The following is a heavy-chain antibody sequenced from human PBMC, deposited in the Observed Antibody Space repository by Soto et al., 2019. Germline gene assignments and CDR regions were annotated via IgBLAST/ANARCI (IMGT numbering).Heavy chain of an antibody. V-gene: IGHV1-46*01. J-gene: IGHJ3*02. CDR3: ARGSSSKDPKDAFDI. CDR1: GYTFTRYY. CDR2: INPSGGST. D-gene: IGHD2-15*01. Sequence: ASVKVSCKSSGYTFTRYYMHWVRPAPGQGLEWMGVINPSGGSTDFAQNFQGRVTMTRDTSTSTVYMELSSLSSEDTAVYYCARGSSSKDPKDAFDIWGQGTMVTFS.